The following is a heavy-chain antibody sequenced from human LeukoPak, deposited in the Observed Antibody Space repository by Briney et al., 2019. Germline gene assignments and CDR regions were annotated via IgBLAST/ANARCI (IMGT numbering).Heavy chain of an antibody. V-gene: IGHV1-2*02. J-gene: IGHJ3*02. D-gene: IGHD3-22*01. Sequence: ASMKVSCKTSGYTFADYYLHWVRQAPGQGLEWMGSIDPDSGGTNSAQKFQGRVTMTRDTSISTAHMELSRLRSDDTAVYYCAREYYDSTGRKHAFENWGQGTMVTASS. CDR1: GYTFADYY. CDR3: AREYYDSTGRKHAFEN. CDR2: IDPDSGGT.